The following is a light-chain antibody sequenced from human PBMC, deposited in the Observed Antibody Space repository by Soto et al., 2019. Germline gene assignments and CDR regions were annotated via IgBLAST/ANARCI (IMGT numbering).Light chain of an antibody. V-gene: IGKV1-5*01. CDR2: DAS. Sequence: DIQMTQSPSSLSASVGARVTITCRASQSISSYLNWYQQKPGKAPKLLIYDASSLESGVPSRFSGSGSGTEFTLTISSLQPDDFATYYCQQYNSYWTFGQGTKVDIK. J-gene: IGKJ1*01. CDR1: QSISSY. CDR3: QQYNSYWT.